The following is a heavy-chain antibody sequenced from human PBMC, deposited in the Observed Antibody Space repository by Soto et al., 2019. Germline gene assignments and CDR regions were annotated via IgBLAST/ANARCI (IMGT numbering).Heavy chain of an antibody. V-gene: IGHV3-9*01. J-gene: IGHJ4*02. CDR2: ISWNSGSI. D-gene: IGHD2-8*01. Sequence: EVQLVESGGDLVQPGRSLRLSCAASGFTFDDYAMHWVRQAPGKGLEWVSGISWNSGSIAYADSVKGRFTISRDNAKNSLYLQMNSLRTEDTALYYCAKAPVGYCTNGVCYSDYWGQGTLVTVS. CDR1: GFTFDDYA. CDR3: AKAPVGYCTNGVCYSDY.